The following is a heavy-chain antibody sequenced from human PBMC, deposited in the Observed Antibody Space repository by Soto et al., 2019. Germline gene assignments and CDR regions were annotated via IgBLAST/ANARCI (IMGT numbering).Heavy chain of an antibody. V-gene: IGHV3-33*01. Sequence: QAQLVESGGGAVQAGRSLRLSCAASGFTFSSSVMHWVRQAPGKGLEWVSFIWYDGTSQFDEKSVEGRFTISRDNSRDTLYLQMNSLRVEDTAVYYCARDSAGDVFDIWGQGTMVTVSS. CDR1: GFTFSSSV. J-gene: IGHJ3*02. CDR2: IWYDGTSQ. D-gene: IGHD6-13*01. CDR3: ARDSAGDVFDI.